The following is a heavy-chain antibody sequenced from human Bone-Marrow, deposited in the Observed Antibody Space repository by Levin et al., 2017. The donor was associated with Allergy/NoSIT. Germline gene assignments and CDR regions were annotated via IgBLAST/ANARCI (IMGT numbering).Heavy chain of an antibody. CDR3: ATSGYSSGSWPYYFDY. D-gene: IGHD6-19*01. CDR1: GYTLTELS. J-gene: IGHJ4*02. V-gene: IGHV1-24*01. Sequence: ASVKVSCKVSGYTLTELSMHWVRQAPGKGLEWMGGFDPEDGETIYAQKFQGRVTMTEDTSTDTAYMELSSLRSEDTAVYYCATSGYSSGSWPYYFDYWGQGTLVTVSS. CDR2: FDPEDGET.